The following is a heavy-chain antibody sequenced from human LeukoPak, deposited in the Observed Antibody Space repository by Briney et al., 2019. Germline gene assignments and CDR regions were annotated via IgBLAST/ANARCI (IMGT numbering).Heavy chain of an antibody. CDR3: AKDLTMVRGVITKSPFDY. J-gene: IGHJ4*02. Sequence: PGGPLRLSWAASGFTFSSYAMSWVGQAPGKGLEGVSAISGSGGSTYYADSVKGRFTISRDNSKNTLYLQMNSLRAEDTAVYYCAKDLTMVRGVITKSPFDYWGQGTLVTVSS. CDR1: GFTFSSYA. CDR2: ISGSGGST. D-gene: IGHD3-10*01. V-gene: IGHV3-23*01.